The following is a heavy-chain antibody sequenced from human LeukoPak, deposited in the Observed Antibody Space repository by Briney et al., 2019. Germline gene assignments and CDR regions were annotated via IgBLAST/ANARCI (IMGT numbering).Heavy chain of an antibody. J-gene: IGHJ6*02. Sequence: GGSLRLSCAASGFTFSSYGMHWIRQAPGKGLEWAAVISYDGSNKYYADSVKGRFTISRDNSKNTLYLQMNSLRAEDTAVYYCAKDQGSQYQLLWDYYYGMDVWGQGTTVTVSS. CDR1: GFTFSSYG. CDR3: AKDQGSQYQLLWDYYYGMDV. V-gene: IGHV3-30*18. CDR2: ISYDGSNK. D-gene: IGHD2-2*01.